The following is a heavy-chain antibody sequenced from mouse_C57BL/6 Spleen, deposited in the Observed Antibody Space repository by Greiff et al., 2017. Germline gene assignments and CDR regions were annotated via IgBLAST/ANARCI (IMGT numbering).Heavy chain of an antibody. CDR2: ISYDGSN. CDR3: ARDGDYGGFAY. CDR1: GYSITSGYY. J-gene: IGHJ3*01. Sequence: EVQLQESGPGLVKPSQSLSLTCSVTGYSITSGYYWNWIRQFPGNKLEWMGYISYDGSNNYNPSLKNRISITRGTSKNQFFLKLNSVTTEDTATYYCARDGDYGGFAYWGQGTLVTVSA. V-gene: IGHV3-6*01. D-gene: IGHD2-4*01.